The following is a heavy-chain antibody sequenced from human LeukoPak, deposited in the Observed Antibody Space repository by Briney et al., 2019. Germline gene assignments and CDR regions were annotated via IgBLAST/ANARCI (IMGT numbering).Heavy chain of an antibody. CDR1: GFTFDDYA. D-gene: IGHD2-15*01. CDR2: ITWNSGSI. J-gene: IGHJ4*02. Sequence: PGGSLRLSCAASGFTFDDYAMHWVRQAPGKGLEWVSGITWNSGSIGYADSVKGRFTISRDNAKNPLYLQMNSLRAEDMALYYCASAFCSDGSSCGFDYWGQGTLVTVSS. V-gene: IGHV3-9*03. CDR3: ASAFCSDGSSCGFDY.